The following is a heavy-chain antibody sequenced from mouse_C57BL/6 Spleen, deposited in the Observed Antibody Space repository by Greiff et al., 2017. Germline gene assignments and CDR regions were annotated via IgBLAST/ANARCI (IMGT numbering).Heavy chain of an antibody. D-gene: IGHD1-1*01. V-gene: IGHV7-3*01. CDR2: IRNKANGYTT. J-gene: IGHJ4*01. CDR3: ARSLNYYGSKGYYYAMDY. CDR1: GFTFTDYY. Sequence: EVMLVESGGGLVQPGGSLSLSCAASGFTFTDYYMSWVRQPPGKGLEWLGFIRNKANGYTTEYSASVKGRFTISRDNSQSILYLQMNALRAEDSATYYCARSLNYYGSKGYYYAMDYWGQGTSVTVSS.